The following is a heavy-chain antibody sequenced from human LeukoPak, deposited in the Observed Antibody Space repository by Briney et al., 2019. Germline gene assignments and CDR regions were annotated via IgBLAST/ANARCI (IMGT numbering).Heavy chain of an antibody. Sequence: GGSLRLSCAASGFTFSNYGMQWVRRAPGKGLEWVAVISHDGTTTFYADSVKGRFTISRDNAKNSLFLQMNSLRDEDTAVYYCARGYYSLGYFDYWGQGALVTVSS. D-gene: IGHD3-22*01. V-gene: IGHV3-33*05. J-gene: IGHJ4*02. CDR2: ISHDGTTT. CDR1: GFTFSNYG. CDR3: ARGYYSLGYFDY.